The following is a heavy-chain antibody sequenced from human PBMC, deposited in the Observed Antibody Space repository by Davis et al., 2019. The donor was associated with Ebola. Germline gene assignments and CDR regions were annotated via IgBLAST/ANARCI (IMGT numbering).Heavy chain of an antibody. V-gene: IGHV1-69*13. J-gene: IGHJ4*02. CDR2: IIPIFGTA. D-gene: IGHD3-22*01. CDR3: ARGYYDSSGYYYFDY. CDR1: GGTFSSYA. Sequence: SVKVSCKASGGTFSSYAISWVRQAPGQGLEWMGGIIPIFGTANYAQKFQGRVTITADESTSTAYMELSSLRSEDTAVYYCARGYYDSSGYYYFDYWGQGTLVTVSS.